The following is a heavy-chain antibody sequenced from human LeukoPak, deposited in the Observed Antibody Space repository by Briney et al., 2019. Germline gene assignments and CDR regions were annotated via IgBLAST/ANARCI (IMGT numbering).Heavy chain of an antibody. CDR1: GGSISSGSYY. V-gene: IGHV4-61*02. J-gene: IGHJ6*03. D-gene: IGHD6-13*01. Sequence: SETLSLTCTVSGGSISSGSYYWSWIRQPAGKGLEWIGRIYTSGSTNYNPSLKSRVTISVDTSKNQFSLKLSSVTAADTAVYYCARGRIAAAGRYYYMDVWGKGTTVTVSS. CDR3: ARGRIAAAGRYYYMDV. CDR2: IYTSGST.